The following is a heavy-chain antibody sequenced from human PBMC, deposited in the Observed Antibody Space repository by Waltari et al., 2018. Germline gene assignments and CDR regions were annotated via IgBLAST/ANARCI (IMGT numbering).Heavy chain of an antibody. Sequence: QVQLQQWGAGLLKPSETLSLTCAVYGGSFSGYYWSWIRQPPGKGLGGIGEINHSGSTNYNPTLKSRVTISVDTSKNQFSLKLSSVTAAYTAVYYCARIWRRNSGSYVYYYYYGMDVWGQGTTVTVSS. D-gene: IGHD3-10*01. J-gene: IGHJ6*02. CDR1: GGSFSGYY. CDR2: INHSGST. CDR3: ARIWRRNSGSYVYYYYYGMDV. V-gene: IGHV4-34*01.